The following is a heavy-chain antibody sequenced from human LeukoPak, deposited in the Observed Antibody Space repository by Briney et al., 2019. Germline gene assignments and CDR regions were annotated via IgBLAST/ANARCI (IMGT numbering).Heavy chain of an antibody. D-gene: IGHD3-10*01. J-gene: IGHJ5*02. V-gene: IGHV4-38-2*02. CDR3: ARAPASLWFGEPSPLGLDP. Sequence: PSETLSLTCTVSGYSISSGYYWGWIRPPPGKGLEWIGSIYHSGSTYYNPSLKSRVTISVDTSKNQFSLKLSSVTAADTAVYYCARAPASLWFGEPSPLGLDPWGQGTLVTVSS. CDR2: IYHSGST. CDR1: GYSISSGYY.